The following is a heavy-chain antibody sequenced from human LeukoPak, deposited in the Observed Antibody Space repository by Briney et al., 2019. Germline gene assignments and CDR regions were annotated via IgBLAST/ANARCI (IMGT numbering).Heavy chain of an antibody. Sequence: SETLSLTCTVSGGPISSYYWTWIRQPPGKGLEWIGYIFYTGSTNYNPSLKSRVTISVDTSKNHFSLKLSSVTAADTAVYYCARVGSSYGPFDYWGQGILVTVSS. CDR1: GGPISSYY. V-gene: IGHV4-59*01. D-gene: IGHD5-18*01. CDR3: ARVGSSYGPFDY. CDR2: IFYTGST. J-gene: IGHJ4*02.